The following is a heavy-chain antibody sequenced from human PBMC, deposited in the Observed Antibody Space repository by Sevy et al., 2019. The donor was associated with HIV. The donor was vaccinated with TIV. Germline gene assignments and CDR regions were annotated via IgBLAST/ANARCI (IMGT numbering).Heavy chain of an antibody. CDR1: GFTFNNYW. V-gene: IGHV3-7*03. D-gene: IGHD3-9*01. J-gene: IGHJ4*02. Sequence: GGSLRLSCAASGFTFNNYWMSWVRQAPGRGLEWVANIKQDGSEKYNVDSVKGRFTISRDNAKNSMYLQMNSLRAEDTAVYYCAKVRSLGGYFDWFGKGEFDYWGQGTLVTVSS. CDR3: AKVRSLGGYFDWFGKGEFDY. CDR2: IKQDGSEK.